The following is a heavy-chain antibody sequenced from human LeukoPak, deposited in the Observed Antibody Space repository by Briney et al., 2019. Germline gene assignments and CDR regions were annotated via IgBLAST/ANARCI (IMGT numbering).Heavy chain of an antibody. CDR1: GFTVSSNY. Sequence: GSLRLSCAASGFTVSSNYMSRVRQAPGKGLEWVSVIYSGGSTYYADSVKGRFTISRDNSKNTLYLQMNSLRAEDTAVYHCARDSGSYLQPTDYWGQGTLVTVSS. V-gene: IGHV3-66*01. J-gene: IGHJ4*02. CDR2: IYSGGST. CDR3: ARDSGSYLQPTDY. D-gene: IGHD1-26*01.